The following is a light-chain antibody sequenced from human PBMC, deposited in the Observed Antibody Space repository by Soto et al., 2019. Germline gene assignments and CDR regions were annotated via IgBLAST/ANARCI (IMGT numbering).Light chain of an antibody. CDR2: EGS. CDR3: CSYAGSPTFYV. Sequence: QSALAPTSSVSGSTGQSITISCTGTSSDVGSYNLVSWYQQHPGKAPKLMIYEGSKRPSGVSNRFSGSKSGNTASLTISGLQAEDEADYYCCSYAGSPTFYVFGSGTKVTVL. CDR1: SSDVGSYNL. V-gene: IGLV2-23*01. J-gene: IGLJ1*01.